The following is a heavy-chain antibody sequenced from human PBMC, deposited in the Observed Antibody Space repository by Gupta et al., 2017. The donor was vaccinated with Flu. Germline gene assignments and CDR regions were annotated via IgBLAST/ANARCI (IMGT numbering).Heavy chain of an antibody. V-gene: IGHV3-23*01. CDR1: GFTFRSYA. D-gene: IGHD1-26*01. J-gene: IGHJ3*02. CDR3: AKGEATNSAFDI. Sequence: EVQVLESGGGLVQPGGSLGLYCAASGFTFRSYAMSWVRQAPGKGLEWVSTISGSGGSRYYADSVKGRFTISRDNAKNTLYLQMISLRAEDTAVYYCAKGEATNSAFDIWGQGTIVTGSS. CDR2: ISGSGGSR.